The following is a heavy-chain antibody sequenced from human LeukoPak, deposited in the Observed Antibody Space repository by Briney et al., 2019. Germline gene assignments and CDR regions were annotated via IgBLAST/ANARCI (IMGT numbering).Heavy chain of an antibody. Sequence: PSETLSLTCTVSGASITSSSFYWRWVRQSPGKGLDWIGSIYHSGKTYYNPSLKSRLTISVDSPKNRFSLKVTSLTAADTAVYHCARHSAYGDYIDYWGQGSLVTVSS. V-gene: IGHV4-39*01. J-gene: IGHJ4*02. CDR3: ARHSAYGDYIDY. D-gene: IGHD4-17*01. CDR1: GASITSSSFY. CDR2: IYHSGKT.